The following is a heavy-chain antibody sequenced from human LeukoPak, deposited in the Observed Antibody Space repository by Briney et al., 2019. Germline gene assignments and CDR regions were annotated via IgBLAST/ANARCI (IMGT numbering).Heavy chain of an antibody. V-gene: IGHV1-18*01. Sequence: ASVKVSCKASGYTFTSYGISWVRQAPGQGLEWMGWISAYNGNANYAQKLQGRVTMTTDTSTSTAYMALRSLRSGDTAVYYCARDDPNSSIAFDIWGHGTMVTVSS. CDR2: ISAYNGNA. CDR1: GYTFTSYG. J-gene: IGHJ3*02. CDR3: ARDDPNSSIAFDI. D-gene: IGHD6-6*01.